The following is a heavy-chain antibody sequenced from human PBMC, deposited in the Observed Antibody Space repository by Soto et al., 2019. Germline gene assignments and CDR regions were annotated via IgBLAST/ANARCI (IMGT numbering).Heavy chain of an antibody. J-gene: IGHJ4*02. Sequence: QVQLVQSGAEVKKPGASVKVSCKASGYTFTSYGISWVRQAPGQGLEWMGWISAYNGNTNYAQKLQGRVTMTPDTSTSTAYMELRSLRSDDTAVYYCARDNSVDYGDYGVPVYFDYWGQGTLVTVSS. D-gene: IGHD4-17*01. CDR2: ISAYNGNT. CDR1: GYTFTSYG. CDR3: ARDNSVDYGDYGVPVYFDY. V-gene: IGHV1-18*01.